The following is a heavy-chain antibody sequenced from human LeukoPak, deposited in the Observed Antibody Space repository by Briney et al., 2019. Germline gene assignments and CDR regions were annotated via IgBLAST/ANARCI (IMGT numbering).Heavy chain of an antibody. Sequence: PSETLSLTCIVSGGSISGYYWSWIRQPPGKGLEWIGYIHHTGNTNYNPSLKSRVTISVVTSKNQFSLKLSFVTAADTAVYYCARGANWNLGAFDIWGQGTMVTVSS. CDR1: GGSISGYY. CDR3: ARGANWNLGAFDI. J-gene: IGHJ3*02. V-gene: IGHV4-59*01. CDR2: IHHTGNT. D-gene: IGHD1-7*01.